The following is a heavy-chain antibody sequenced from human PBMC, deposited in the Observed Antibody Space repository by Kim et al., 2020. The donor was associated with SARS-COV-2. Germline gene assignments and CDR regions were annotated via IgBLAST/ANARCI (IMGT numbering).Heavy chain of an antibody. D-gene: IGHD4-17*01. J-gene: IGHJ4*02. Sequence: SETLSLTCTVSGGSISSGGYYWSWIRQHPGKGLEWIGYIYYSGSTYYNPSLKSRVTISVDTSKNQFSLKLSSVTAADTAVYYCARSQTTVTTLFDYWGQGTLVTVSS. V-gene: IGHV4-31*03. CDR2: IYYSGST. CDR3: ARSQTTVTTLFDY. CDR1: GGSISSGGYY.